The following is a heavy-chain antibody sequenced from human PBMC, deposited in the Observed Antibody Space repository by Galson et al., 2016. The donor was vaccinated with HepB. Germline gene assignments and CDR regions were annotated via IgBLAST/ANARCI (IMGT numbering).Heavy chain of an antibody. V-gene: IGHV5-51*01. CDR3: ARRAYRTGDPHPFYFDY. CDR1: GYSFTSFW. D-gene: IGHD6-19*01. Sequence: QSGAEVKKPGESLKISCQGSGYSFTSFWIGWVRQIPGKGLEWMGIIYPGDSDTTYSPSFQGQVTISADKSSSTAYLQWSSLKASDTAMYYCARRAYRTGDPHPFYFDYWGQGTLLTVS. J-gene: IGHJ4*02. CDR2: IYPGDSDT.